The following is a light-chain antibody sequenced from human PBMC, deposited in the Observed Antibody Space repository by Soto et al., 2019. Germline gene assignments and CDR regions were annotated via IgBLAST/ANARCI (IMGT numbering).Light chain of an antibody. V-gene: IGKV3-20*01. CDR3: QQYGSSPT. Sequence: EIVLTQSPGTLSLSPGERATLSCRASQSVSSSYLAWYQQKPGQAPRLLIYGASSRATGTPDRFSGSGSGTDFTLTISRLEPEDFAVYYCQQYGSSPTFGGGTKVESK. J-gene: IGKJ4*01. CDR1: QSVSSSY. CDR2: GAS.